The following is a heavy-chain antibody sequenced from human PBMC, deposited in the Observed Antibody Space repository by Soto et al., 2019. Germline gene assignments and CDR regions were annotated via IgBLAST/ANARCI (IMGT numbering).Heavy chain of an antibody. CDR1: GFTFSSYW. V-gene: IGHV3-7*01. J-gene: IGHJ4*02. D-gene: IGHD2-2*01. CDR2: IKQDGSEK. Sequence: GGSLRLSCAASGFTFSSYWMSWVRQAPGKGLEWVANIKQDGSEKYYVDSVKGRFTISRDNAKNSLYLQMNSLRAEDTAVYYCARDIVVVPAASSSCFDYWGQGTLVTVSS. CDR3: ARDIVVVPAASSSCFDY.